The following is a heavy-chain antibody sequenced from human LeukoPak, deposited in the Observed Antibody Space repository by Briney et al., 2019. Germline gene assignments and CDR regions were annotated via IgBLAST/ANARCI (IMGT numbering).Heavy chain of an antibody. CDR3: ARDGRDHWDSSSWYLGNWFDP. J-gene: IGHJ5*02. CDR2: ISTYEANT. CDR1: GYTFSTYG. V-gene: IGHV1-18*01. Sequence: ASVKVSCKASGYTFSTYGINWVRQAPGQGLEWLGWISTYEANTKYAQKFQGRVTMTTDTSTTTAYMELRSLRSDDTPVYYCARDGRDHWDSSSWYLGNWFDPWGQGTLVTVSS. D-gene: IGHD6-13*01.